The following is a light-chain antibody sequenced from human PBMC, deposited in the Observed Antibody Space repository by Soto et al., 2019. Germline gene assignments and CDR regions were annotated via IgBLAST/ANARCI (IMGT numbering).Light chain of an antibody. CDR1: QSVSSSY. CDR2: GAS. CDR3: HGTWT. Sequence: EIVLTQSPGTLSLSPGERATLSCRASQSVSSSYLAWYQQKPGQAPRLLICGASSRATGIPDRFSGSGSGTDFTLTISRLEPEDFAVYYCHGTWTFGQGTKVDIK. V-gene: IGKV3-20*01. J-gene: IGKJ1*01.